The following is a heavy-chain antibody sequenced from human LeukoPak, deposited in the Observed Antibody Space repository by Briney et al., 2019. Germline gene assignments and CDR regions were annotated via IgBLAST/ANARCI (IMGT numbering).Heavy chain of an antibody. J-gene: IGHJ3*02. V-gene: IGHV1-2*02. CDR3: ARDPQGLGYCSSTSCFMRSAFDI. CDR2: INPNSGGT. D-gene: IGHD2-2*01. CDR1: GYTLTELS. Sequence: ASVKVSCKVSGYTLTELSMHWVRQAPGQGLEWMGWINPNSGGTNYAQKFQGRVTMTRDTSISTAYMELSRLRSDDTAVYYCARDPQGLGYCSSTSCFMRSAFDIWGQGTMVTVSS.